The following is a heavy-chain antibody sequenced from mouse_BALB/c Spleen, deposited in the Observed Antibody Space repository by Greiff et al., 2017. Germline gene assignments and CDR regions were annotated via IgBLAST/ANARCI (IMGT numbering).Heavy chain of an antibody. CDR2: IWAGGST. V-gene: IGHV2-9*02. Sequence: VQVVESGPGLVAPSQSLSITCTVSGFSLTSYGVHWVRQPPGKGLEWLGVIWAGGSTNYNSALMSRLSISKDNSKSQVFLKMNSLQTDDTAMYYCARGELPPYYFDYWGQGTTLTVSS. CDR1: GFSLTSYG. D-gene: IGHD2-1*01. J-gene: IGHJ2*01. CDR3: ARGELPPYYFDY.